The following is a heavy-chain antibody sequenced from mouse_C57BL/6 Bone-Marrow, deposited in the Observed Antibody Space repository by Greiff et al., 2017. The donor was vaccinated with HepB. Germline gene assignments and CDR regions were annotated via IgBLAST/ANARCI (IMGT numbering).Heavy chain of an antibody. V-gene: IGHV1-55*01. CDR3: ASWSYLHCSFYFDV. Sequence: QVQLQQPGAELVKPGASVKLSCKASGYTFTSYWMQWVKQRPGQGLEWIGEIDPGSGTTNYNEKFKGKATLTVDTSSSTAYMQLSSLTSEDSAVYYCASWSYLHCSFYFDVWGTVTTVTVSS. D-gene: IGHD2-12*01. J-gene: IGHJ1*03. CDR1: GYTFTSYW. CDR2: IDPGSGTT.